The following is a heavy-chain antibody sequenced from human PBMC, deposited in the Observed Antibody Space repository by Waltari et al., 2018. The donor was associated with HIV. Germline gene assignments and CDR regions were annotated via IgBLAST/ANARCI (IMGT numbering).Heavy chain of an antibody. J-gene: IGHJ4*02. CDR3: ATTHGSGDYDNDFDY. CDR2: INQAGTER. CDR1: GFTFSFYW. Sequence: EVKLEESGGGWVQPGGSLTLTCEASGFTFSFYWLSWVRQAPGKGLEWVANINQAGTERQYVDSVRGRFTIARDNGKTSLFLQMNSRSVEDTAVYYCATTHGSGDYDNDFDYWGQGTLV. V-gene: IGHV3-7*01. D-gene: IGHD3-10*01.